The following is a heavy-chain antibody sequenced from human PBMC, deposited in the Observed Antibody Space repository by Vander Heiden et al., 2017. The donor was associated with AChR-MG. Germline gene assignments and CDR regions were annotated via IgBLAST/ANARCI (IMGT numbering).Heavy chain of an antibody. V-gene: IGHV3-11*01. J-gene: IGHJ5*02. CDR3: VKGVAMGT. D-gene: IGHD5-18*01. Sequence: QVQLVESGGGLVKPGGSLRLSCVASGFSFNMYYMSWVRQAPGKGLEWISYMSSRGDHSAYADSVSGRFTISRDTANNILYLDIKNLRVDDTAMYYCVKGVAMGTWGQGTLVTVSS. CDR2: MSSRGDHS. CDR1: GFSFNMYY.